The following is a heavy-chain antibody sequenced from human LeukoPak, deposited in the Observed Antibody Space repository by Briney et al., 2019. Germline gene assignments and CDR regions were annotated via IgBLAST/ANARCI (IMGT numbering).Heavy chain of an antibody. V-gene: IGHV3-23*01. Sequence: PGGSLRLSCAASGFTFSTYWMSWVRQAPGKGLEWVSAISGSGGSTYYADSVKGRFTISRDNSKNTLYLQMNSLRAEDTAVYYCAKDPPPGYYYYMDVWGKGTTVTISS. J-gene: IGHJ6*03. CDR1: GFTFSTYW. CDR3: AKDPPPGYYYYMDV. CDR2: ISGSGGST.